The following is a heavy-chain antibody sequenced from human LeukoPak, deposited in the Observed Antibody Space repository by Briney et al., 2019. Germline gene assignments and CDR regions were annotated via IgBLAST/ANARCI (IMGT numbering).Heavy chain of an antibody. V-gene: IGHV4-59*01. CDR2: IYYSGST. Sequence: PSETLSLTCTVSGGSISSYYWSWIRQPPEKGLEWIGYIYYSGSTNYNPSLKSRVTISVDTSKNQFSLKLSSVTAADTAVYYCARVGQWLEYYYYYYMDVWGKGTTVTVSS. J-gene: IGHJ6*03. D-gene: IGHD6-19*01. CDR3: ARVGQWLEYYYYYYMDV. CDR1: GGSISSYY.